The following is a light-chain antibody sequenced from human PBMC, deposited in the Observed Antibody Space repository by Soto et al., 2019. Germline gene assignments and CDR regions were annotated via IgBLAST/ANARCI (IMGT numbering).Light chain of an antibody. CDR1: SSNIGAGYD. CDR2: GDT. J-gene: IGLJ2*01. Sequence: QSVLTQPPSVSGAPGQRVTISCTGSSSNIGAGYDVHWYQQFPGTAPKLLIYGDTNRPSGVPDRFSASKSATSASLVITGLQAEDEADYYCQSYDTALNVYVVFGGGTKLTV. V-gene: IGLV1-40*01. CDR3: QSYDTALNVYVV.